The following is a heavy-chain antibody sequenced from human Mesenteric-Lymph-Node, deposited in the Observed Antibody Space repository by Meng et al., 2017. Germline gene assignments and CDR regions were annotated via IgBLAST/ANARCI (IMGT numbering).Heavy chain of an antibody. V-gene: IGHV3-11*04. CDR2: ISSSGSTI. D-gene: IGHD3-22*01. Sequence: GESLKISCAASGFTFSSYAMSWIRQAPGKGLEWVSYISSSGSTIYYADSVKGRFTISRDNAKNSLYLQMNSLRAEDTAVYYCARGQSYYDSSGYYYESPRHWGQGTLVTVSS. CDR1: GFTFSSYA. J-gene: IGHJ4*02. CDR3: ARGQSYYDSSGYYYESPRH.